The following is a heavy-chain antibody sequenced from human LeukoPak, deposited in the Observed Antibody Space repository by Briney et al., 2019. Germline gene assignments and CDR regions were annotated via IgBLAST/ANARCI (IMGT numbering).Heavy chain of an antibody. CDR3: AREGARLDILTGYHPLAQYYYYYYMDV. Sequence: AASVKVSCKASGYTFTGYYMHWVRQAAGQGLEWTGWINPNSGGTNYAQKFQGRVTMTRDTSISTAYMELRSLRSDDTAVYYCAREGARLDILTGYHPLAQYYYYYYMDVWGKGTTVTVSS. V-gene: IGHV1-2*02. J-gene: IGHJ6*03. D-gene: IGHD3-9*01. CDR2: INPNSGGT. CDR1: GYTFTGYY.